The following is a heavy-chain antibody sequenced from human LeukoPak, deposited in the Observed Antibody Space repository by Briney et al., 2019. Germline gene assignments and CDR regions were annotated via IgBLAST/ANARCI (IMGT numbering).Heavy chain of an antibody. CDR1: GFPFSDYS. V-gene: IGHV3-48*04. CDR2: IGISSGNT. Sequence: GGSLRLSCTASGFPFSDYSMNWVRQAPGKGLEWISYIGISSGNTKYADSVKGRFTISADNARNSLYLQMNSLRVEDTAVYYCARDHDYAFDNWGQGTLVFASS. D-gene: IGHD4-17*01. CDR3: ARDHDYAFDN. J-gene: IGHJ4*02.